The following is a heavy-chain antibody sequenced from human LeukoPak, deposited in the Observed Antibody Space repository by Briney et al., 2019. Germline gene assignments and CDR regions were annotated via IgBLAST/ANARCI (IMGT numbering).Heavy chain of an antibody. D-gene: IGHD2-2*01. J-gene: IGHJ5*02. V-gene: IGHV4-4*07. CDR3: ARTNGFAPDLAYCSSTSCPNWFDP. CDR1: GSSISSYY. CDR2: IYSTGST. Sequence: SETLSLTCSVSGSSISSYYWSWVRQPAGKGLEWIGRIYSTGSTNYSPSLKSRVTVSVDTSKNQFSLKLSSVTAADTAVYYCARTNGFAPDLAYCSSTSCPNWFDPWGQGTLVTVSS.